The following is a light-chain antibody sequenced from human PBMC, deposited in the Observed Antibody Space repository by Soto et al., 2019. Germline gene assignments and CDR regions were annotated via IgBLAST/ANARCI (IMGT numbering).Light chain of an antibody. CDR1: SSDVGGYNY. CDR3: SSYSSSTLWV. CDR2: EIS. J-gene: IGLJ3*02. V-gene: IGLV2-14*01. Sequence: QSALTQPASVSGSPGQSITISCTGTSSDVGGYNYVSWYQQHPGKAPKLMIYEISNRPSGVSNRFSGSKSGNTASLTISGLQAEDEGDYYCSSYSSSTLWVFGGGTKVTVL.